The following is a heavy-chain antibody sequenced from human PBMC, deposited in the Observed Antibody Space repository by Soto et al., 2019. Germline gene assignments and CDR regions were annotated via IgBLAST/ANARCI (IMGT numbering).Heavy chain of an antibody. D-gene: IGHD3-10*01. CDR1: GGSISSSRYY. Sequence: SETLSLTGTVSGGSISSSRYYWGWIRQPPGKGLEWIGSIYGSGSTYYNPSLKSRVTVSVDRSKNQFCLKLSSVTAPDTAVYYCVRHRGSHYYGSGRFPRFDPWGQGTLDTVSS. CDR2: IYGSGST. CDR3: VRHRGSHYYGSGRFPRFDP. V-gene: IGHV4-39*01. J-gene: IGHJ5*02.